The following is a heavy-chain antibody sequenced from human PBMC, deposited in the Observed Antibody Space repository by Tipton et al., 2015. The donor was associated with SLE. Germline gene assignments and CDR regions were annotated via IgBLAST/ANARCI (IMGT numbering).Heavy chain of an antibody. D-gene: IGHD3-10*01. CDR1: GGSFSGYY. J-gene: IGHJ6*03. V-gene: IGHV4-34*01. CDR2: INHSGST. CDR3: ARAFRETRTYYYYYMDV. Sequence: LRLSCAVYGGSFSGYYWSWIRQPPGKGLEWIGEINHSGSTNYNPSLKSRVTISVDTSKNQFSLKLSSVTAADTAVYYCARAFRETRTYYYYYMDVWGKGTTVTVSS.